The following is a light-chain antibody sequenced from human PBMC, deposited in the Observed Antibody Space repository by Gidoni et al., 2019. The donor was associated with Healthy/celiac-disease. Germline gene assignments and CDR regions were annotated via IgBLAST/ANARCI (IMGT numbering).Light chain of an antibody. V-gene: IGKV1-33*01. J-gene: IGKJ4*01. Sequence: DIQMTQSPSSLSASVGDRVTITCQASQDISNYLNWYQQKPGKAPKLLIYDASNLETGVPSRFSGSGSGTDFTFTISSLQPEDIATYYCQQDDNLPPALTFGGGTKVEIK. CDR2: DAS. CDR1: QDISNY. CDR3: QQDDNLPPALT.